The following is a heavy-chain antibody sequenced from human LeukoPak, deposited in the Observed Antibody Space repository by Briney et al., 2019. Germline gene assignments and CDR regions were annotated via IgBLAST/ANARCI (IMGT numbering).Heavy chain of an antibody. J-gene: IGHJ4*02. Sequence: PSETLSLTCTVSGYSISSHYYWGWIRQPPGKGLEWIGSVYHTGGTYYNPSLKSRLTISVDTSKNQFSLKLSSVTAADTAVYFCSGELAGTTVHYWGQGAPVTVSS. CDR1: GYSISSHYY. CDR3: SGELAGTTVHY. D-gene: IGHD1-1*01. CDR2: VYHTGGT. V-gene: IGHV4-38-2*02.